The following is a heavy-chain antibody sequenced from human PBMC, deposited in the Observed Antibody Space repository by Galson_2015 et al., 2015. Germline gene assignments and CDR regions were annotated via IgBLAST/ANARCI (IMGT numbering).Heavy chain of an antibody. CDR2: IYYSGST. J-gene: IGHJ4*02. Sequence: TLSLTCTVSGGSISSGGYYWSWIRQHPGKGLEWIGYIYYSGSTYYNPSLKSRVTISVDTSKNQFSLKLSSVTAADTAVYYCARDTVTTGGLDYWGQGTLVTVSS. D-gene: IGHD4-17*01. CDR3: ARDTVTTGGLDY. V-gene: IGHV4-31*03. CDR1: GGSISSGGYY.